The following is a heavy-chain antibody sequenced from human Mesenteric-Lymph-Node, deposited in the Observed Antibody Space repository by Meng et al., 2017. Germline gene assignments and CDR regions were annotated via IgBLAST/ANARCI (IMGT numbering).Heavy chain of an antibody. CDR3: ARDFSPSIGGGKFDH. V-gene: IGHV1-2*06. CDR1: GYYFSVFF. CDR2: INPHTGGA. Sequence: VQLVQCGAELKVPGASVKVFCKASGYYFSVFFMQWVRQAPGQRLEWMGRINPHTGGADYARNFQGRVTLTRDKSINTAYLELSRLTSDDTAVYYCARDFSPSIGGGKFDHWGQGTLVTVSS. D-gene: IGHD6-6*01. J-gene: IGHJ4*02.